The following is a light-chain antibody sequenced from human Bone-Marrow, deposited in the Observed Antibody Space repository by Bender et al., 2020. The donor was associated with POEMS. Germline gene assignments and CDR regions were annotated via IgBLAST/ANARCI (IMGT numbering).Light chain of an antibody. Sequence: SYELTQPPSVSVSPGQTARITCSGDALSKQHTYWYQQKPGQAPVLVIYQDTERPPGIPERFSGSSSGTTVTLTISGTQALDEADYYCQAWDTSSVVFGGGTKLTVL. V-gene: IGLV3-25*02. J-gene: IGLJ2*01. CDR2: QDT. CDR3: QAWDTSSVV. CDR1: ALSKQH.